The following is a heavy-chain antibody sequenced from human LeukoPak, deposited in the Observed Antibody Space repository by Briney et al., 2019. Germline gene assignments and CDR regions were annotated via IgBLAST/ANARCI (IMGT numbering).Heavy chain of an antibody. V-gene: IGHV1-2*02. CDR2: INPNSGGT. J-gene: IGHJ6*02. D-gene: IGHD2-15*01. CDR1: GYTFTGYY. Sequence: ASVKVSCKASGYTFTGYYMHWVRQAPGQGLEWMGWINPNSGGTNYAQKFQGRVTVTRDTSISTAYMELSRLRSDDTAVYYCARAKYCSGGSCYSYYYYGMDVWGQGTTVTVS. CDR3: ARAKYCSGGSCYSYYYYGMDV.